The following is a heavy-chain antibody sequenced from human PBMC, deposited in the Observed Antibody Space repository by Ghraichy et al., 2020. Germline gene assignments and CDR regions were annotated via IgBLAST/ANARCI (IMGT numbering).Heavy chain of an antibody. CDR3: ARDRSYYADDQ. V-gene: IGHV3-33*01. Sequence: GESLRLSCVASGFNINSHGMHWVRQAPGKGLEWAAVMWADGKKQHYADSVKGRFTISRDTFKNTMYLQMNSVRVEDTAVYYCARDRSYYADDQWGQGTLVTVSS. J-gene: IGHJ5*02. CDR2: MWADGKKQ. D-gene: IGHD3-16*01. CDR1: GFNINSHG.